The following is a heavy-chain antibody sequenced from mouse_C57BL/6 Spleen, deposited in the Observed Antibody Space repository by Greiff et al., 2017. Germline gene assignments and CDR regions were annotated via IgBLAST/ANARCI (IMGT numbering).Heavy chain of an antibody. Sequence: QVQLQQSGAELVRPGASVTLSCKASGYTFTDYEMHWVKQTPVHGLEWIGAIDPATGGTASNQKFKGKAILTADKASSTAYMELRSLTSEDSAVDYCTRGGDFNAMDYEGQGTSVTVAS. CDR2: IDPATGGT. CDR1: GYTFTDYE. CDR3: TRGGDFNAMDY. V-gene: IGHV1-15*01. D-gene: IGHD3-3*01. J-gene: IGHJ4*01.